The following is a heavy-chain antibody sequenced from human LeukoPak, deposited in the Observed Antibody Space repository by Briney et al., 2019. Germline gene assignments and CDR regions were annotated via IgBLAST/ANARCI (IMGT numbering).Heavy chain of an antibody. Sequence: GGSLRLSCAASGFTVSSNYMSWVRQAPGKGLEWVSVIYSGGSTYYADSVKGRFTISRDNSKNTLYLQMNSLRAEDTAVYYCARDPRYSSSWYGVFVYWGQGTLVTVSS. CDR1: GFTVSSNY. V-gene: IGHV3-53*01. J-gene: IGHJ4*02. CDR3: ARDPRYSSSWYGVFVY. CDR2: IYSGGST. D-gene: IGHD6-13*01.